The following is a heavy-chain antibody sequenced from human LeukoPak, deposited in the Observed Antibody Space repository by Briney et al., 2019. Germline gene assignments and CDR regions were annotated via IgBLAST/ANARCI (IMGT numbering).Heavy chain of an antibody. CDR2: IISDGSFT. V-gene: IGHV3-74*01. J-gene: IGHJ3*02. CDR3: ATDGGYAFDI. Sequence: GGSLRLSCAASAFTFSTTWRHWVRQAPGKGLVWVSRIISDGSFTTYADSVKGRFTISRDNAKNMLYLQMNNLRAEDTAVYYCATDGGYAFDIWGQGTMVTVSS. D-gene: IGHD3-10*01. CDR1: AFTFSTTW.